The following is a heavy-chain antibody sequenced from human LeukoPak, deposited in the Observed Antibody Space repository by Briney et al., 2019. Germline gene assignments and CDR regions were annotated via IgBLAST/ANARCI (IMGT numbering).Heavy chain of an antibody. J-gene: IGHJ4*02. CDR2: IQSSGKT. D-gene: IGHD1-26*01. CDR1: IGSISSGSYC. CDR3: ARDPGGSGSSSPFAY. Sequence: PSETLSLTCSLSIGSISSGSYCWRWIRQPAGKGLDWIGHIQSSGKTKYSSSLTSRVSISVDTSKIQFSLKLSSVTAADTAVYYCARDPGGSGSSSPFAYWGQGTLVTVFS. V-gene: IGHV4-61*09.